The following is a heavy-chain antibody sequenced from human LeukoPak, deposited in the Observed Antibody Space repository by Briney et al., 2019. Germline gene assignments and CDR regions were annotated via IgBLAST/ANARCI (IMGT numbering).Heavy chain of an antibody. CDR1: GFTFSSCA. J-gene: IGHJ4*02. Sequence: GGSLRLSCEASGFTFSSCAMSWVRQAPGKGLEWVSSISGNGGSTYYADSVKGRFTISRDNSKNTLYLQMNSLGAEDTAVYYCAKRPLRNSGTYYFDFWGQGTLVTVSS. CDR2: ISGNGGST. CDR3: AKRPLRNSGTYYFDF. D-gene: IGHD1-26*01. V-gene: IGHV3-23*01.